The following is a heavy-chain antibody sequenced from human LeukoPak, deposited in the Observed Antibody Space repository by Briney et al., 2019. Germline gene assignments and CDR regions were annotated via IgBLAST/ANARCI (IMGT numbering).Heavy chain of an antibody. V-gene: IGHV1-18*01. J-gene: IGHJ4*02. CDR1: GGTFSSYA. CDR2: ISVYNGNT. CDR3: ARHTGSLYDFWSGYIDY. D-gene: IGHD3-3*01. Sequence: PLASVKVSCKASGGTFSSYAISWVRQAPGQGLEWMGWISVYNGNTKYVQKFQGRVTMTTDTSTRTAYMELRSLRSDDTAVYYCARHTGSLYDFWSGYIDYWGQGTLVTVSS.